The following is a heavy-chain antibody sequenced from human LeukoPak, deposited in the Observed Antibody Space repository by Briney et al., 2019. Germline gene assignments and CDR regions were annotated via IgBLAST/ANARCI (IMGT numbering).Heavy chain of an antibody. CDR3: ARGRRGYSYGYPNYYYGMDV. Sequence: SETLSLTCAVYGGSFSGYYWSWIRQPPGKRLEWIGEINHSGSTDYNPSLKSRVTISVDTSKNQFSLKLSSVTAADTAVYYCARGRRGYSYGYPNYYYGMDVWGQGTTVTVSS. CDR2: INHSGST. CDR1: GGSFSGYY. V-gene: IGHV4-34*01. D-gene: IGHD5-18*01. J-gene: IGHJ6*02.